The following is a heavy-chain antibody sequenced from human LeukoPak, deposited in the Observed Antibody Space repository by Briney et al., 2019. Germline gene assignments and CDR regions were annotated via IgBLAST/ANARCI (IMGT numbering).Heavy chain of an antibody. Sequence: PGGSLRLSCAASGFTFSSYAMSWVRQAPGKGLEWVSAISGSGGSTYYADSVKGRFTISRDNAKNSLYLQMNSLRVEDTAVYYCARGGSGLDYWGQGTLVTVSS. V-gene: IGHV3-23*01. CDR1: GFTFSSYA. J-gene: IGHJ4*02. CDR3: ARGGSGLDY. CDR2: ISGSGGST. D-gene: IGHD2-21*01.